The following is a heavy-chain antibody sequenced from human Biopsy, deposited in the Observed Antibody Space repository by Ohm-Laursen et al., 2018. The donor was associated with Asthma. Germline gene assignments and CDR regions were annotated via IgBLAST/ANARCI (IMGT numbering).Heavy chain of an antibody. CDR2: VCSYYGGGLK. J-gene: IGHJ4*02. D-gene: IGHD3-3*01. CDR1: GFTFSSYA. Sequence: RSLRLSCTASGFTFSSYAMHWVRQAPGKGLEWVAVVCSYYGGGLKYYSDSVNGRFTVSRDNSKNNLYLQMNSLKPDDTSVYYCARDVMEWYLPAFDFWGQGTLVTVSS. V-gene: IGHV3-30-3*01. CDR3: ARDVMEWYLPAFDF.